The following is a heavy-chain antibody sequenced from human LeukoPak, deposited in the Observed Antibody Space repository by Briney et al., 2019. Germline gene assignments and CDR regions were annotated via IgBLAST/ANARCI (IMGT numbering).Heavy chain of an antibody. Sequence: ASVKVSCKASGYTFTSYDINWVRQATGQGLEWMGWMNPNSGNTGYAQKFQGRVTMTRSTSISTAYMELSSLRSEGTAVYYCARAVEMATILHDAFDIWGQGTMVTVSS. CDR1: GYTFTSYD. CDR2: MNPNSGNT. D-gene: IGHD5-24*01. V-gene: IGHV1-8*01. J-gene: IGHJ3*02. CDR3: ARAVEMATILHDAFDI.